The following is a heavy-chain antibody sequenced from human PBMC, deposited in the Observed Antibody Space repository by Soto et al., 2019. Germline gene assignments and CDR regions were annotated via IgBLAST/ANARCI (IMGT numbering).Heavy chain of an antibody. Sequence: GSLRLSCAASGFTFNNYGMNWVRQAPGKGLEWVAIISNDGSNKYYIESVRGRFTISRDNSKNMLFLQMNSLRVEDTAVYFCTKDGRFDSDGSLYYYYYGMDVWGQGTTVTVSS. D-gene: IGHD2-15*01. V-gene: IGHV3-30*18. CDR3: TKDGRFDSDGSLYYYYYGMDV. CDR2: ISNDGSNK. CDR1: GFTFNNYG. J-gene: IGHJ6*02.